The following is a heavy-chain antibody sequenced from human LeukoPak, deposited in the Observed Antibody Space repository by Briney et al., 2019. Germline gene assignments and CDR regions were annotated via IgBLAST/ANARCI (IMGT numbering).Heavy chain of an antibody. V-gene: IGHV1-69*04. J-gene: IGHJ4*02. CDR3: ARDLFGMIVVGPFDY. CDR2: IIPILGIA. D-gene: IGHD3-22*01. Sequence: SVKVSCKASGYTFTSYDINWVRQATGQGLEWMGRIIPILGIANYAQKFQGRVTITADKSTSTAYMELSSLRSEDTAVYYCARDLFGMIVVGPFDYWGQGTLVTVSS. CDR1: GYTFTSYD.